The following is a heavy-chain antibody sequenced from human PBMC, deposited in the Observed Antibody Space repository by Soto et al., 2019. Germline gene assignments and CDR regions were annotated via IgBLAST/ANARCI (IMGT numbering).Heavy chain of an antibody. Sequence: GGSLRLSCSVFGFTISSYAMHWVRQAPGKGLQYVSSISSNGGSTYYAGSVKGRFTISRDNSKNTLYLQMSSLRVEDTAVYYCVKDRYVDYWGQGTLVTVSS. J-gene: IGHJ4*02. V-gene: IGHV3-64D*06. CDR1: GFTISSYA. CDR3: VKDRYVDY. CDR2: ISSNGGST.